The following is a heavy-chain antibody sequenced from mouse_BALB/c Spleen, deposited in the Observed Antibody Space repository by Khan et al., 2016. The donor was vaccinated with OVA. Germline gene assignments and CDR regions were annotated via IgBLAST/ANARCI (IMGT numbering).Heavy chain of an antibody. J-gene: IGHJ4*01. CDR2: IWGGGST. CDR1: GFSLSDYG. CDR3: AKGLWSYYFALDY. Sequence: QVQLKESGPGLVAPSQRLSITCTVSGFSLSDYGVSWIRQPPGKGLEWLGVIWGGGSTYYNSALKSRLSINKDNSKSQVFLKMNSLQTDDTAIYYCAKGLWSYYFALDYWGQGTSVTVSS. D-gene: IGHD1-1*02. V-gene: IGHV2-6-5*01.